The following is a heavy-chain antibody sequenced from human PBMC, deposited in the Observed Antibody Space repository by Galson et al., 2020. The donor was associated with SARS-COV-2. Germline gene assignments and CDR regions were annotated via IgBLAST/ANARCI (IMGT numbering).Heavy chain of an antibody. CDR3: ARQIPFCSGGSCYMYFDY. CDR1: GYSFTSYW. V-gene: IGHV5-10-1*01. CDR2: IDPSDTYT. J-gene: IGHJ4*02. Sequence: GASLKTSCKGSGYSFTSYWISWLRQMPGNGLEWVGRIDPSDTYTNYSPSFQGHVTISADKSISTAYLQWSSLKASDTAMYYCARQIPFCSGGSCYMYFDYWGQGTLVTVSS. D-gene: IGHD2-15*01.